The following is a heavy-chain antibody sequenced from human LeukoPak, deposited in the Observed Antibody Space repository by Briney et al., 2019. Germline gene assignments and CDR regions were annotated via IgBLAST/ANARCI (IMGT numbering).Heavy chain of an antibody. CDR3: TREGW. J-gene: IGHJ4*02. D-gene: IGHD2-15*01. Sequence: GGSLRVSCAGSGFTFNSYSMTWVRQAPGKGLEWVADIQSDGNDKHYVASVEGRFIISRENAKNSLYLQMNSLRAEDTAVYYCTREGWWGQGTLVTVSS. CDR1: GFTFNSYS. CDR2: IQSDGNDK. V-gene: IGHV3-7*01.